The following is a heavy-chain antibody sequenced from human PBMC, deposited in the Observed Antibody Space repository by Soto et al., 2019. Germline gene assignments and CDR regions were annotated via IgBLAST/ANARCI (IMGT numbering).Heavy chain of an antibody. J-gene: IGHJ4*02. CDR3: VRTSLVVAAATREDY. V-gene: IGHV3-74*01. CDR2: INSDGSST. D-gene: IGHD2-15*01. Sequence: EVQLVESGGGLVQPGGSLRLSCAASGFTFSSYWMHWVRQAPGKGLVWVSGINSDGSSTSYADSVKGRFTTSRDNAKNTLDLQMNSLRAEDTAVYYCVRTSLVVAAATREDYWGQGTLVTVSS. CDR1: GFTFSSYW.